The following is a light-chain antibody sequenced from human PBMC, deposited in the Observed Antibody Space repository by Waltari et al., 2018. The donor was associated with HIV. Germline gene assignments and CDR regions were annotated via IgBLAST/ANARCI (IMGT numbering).Light chain of an antibody. CDR3: QQYDTYPWT. V-gene: IGKV1-5*03. CDR1: QGISDW. J-gene: IGKJ1*01. CDR2: EAS. Sequence: DIQMTQSPSTLSASVGDRVTITCRASQGISDWLAWFQQKPGKAPKLLIYEASNLQSGVPSRFSGSGSGTEFTLTISSLQPDDFATYYCQQYDTYPWTFGQGTEVEIK.